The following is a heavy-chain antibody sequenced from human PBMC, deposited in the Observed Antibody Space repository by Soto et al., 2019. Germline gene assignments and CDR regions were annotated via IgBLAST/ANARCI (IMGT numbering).Heavy chain of an antibody. CDR2: IYYRGST. D-gene: IGHD5-12*01. Sequence: PSETLSLTCTVSGGSIWSYYWSWIRQPPGKGLEWIGYIYYRGSTNYNPSLKSRVTISVDTSKNQFSLKLSSVTAVDTAVYYCARDSGYSLSQFDYWGQGTLVTVSS. J-gene: IGHJ4*02. V-gene: IGHV4-59*01. CDR1: GGSIWSYY. CDR3: ARDSGYSLSQFDY.